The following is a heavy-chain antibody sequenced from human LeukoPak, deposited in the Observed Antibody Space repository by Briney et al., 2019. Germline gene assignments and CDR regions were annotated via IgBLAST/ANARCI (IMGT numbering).Heavy chain of an antibody. CDR2: IYSGGST. D-gene: IGHD3-3*01. V-gene: IGHV3-53*01. J-gene: IGHJ3*02. CDR1: GFTVSSNY. Sequence: GGPLRLSCAASGFTVSSNYMSWVRQAPGKGLEWVSVIYSGGSTYYADSVKGRFTISRDNSKNTLYLQMNSLRAEDTAVYYCARVFLSAFDIWGQGTMVTVSS. CDR3: ARVFLSAFDI.